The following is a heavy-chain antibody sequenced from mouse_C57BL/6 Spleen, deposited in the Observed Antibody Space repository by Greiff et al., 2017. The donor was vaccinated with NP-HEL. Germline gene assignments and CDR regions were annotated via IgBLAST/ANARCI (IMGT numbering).Heavy chain of an antibody. CDR3: AREGGYGSSGMDY. D-gene: IGHD1-1*01. CDR1: GYAFSSSW. Sequence: QVQLKQSGPELVKPGASVKISCKASGYAFSSSWMNWVKQRPGKGLEWIGRIYPGDGDTNYNGKFKGKATLTADKSSSTAYMQLSSLTSEDSAVYFCAREGGYGSSGMDYWGQGTSVTVSS. J-gene: IGHJ4*01. CDR2: IYPGDGDT. V-gene: IGHV1-82*01.